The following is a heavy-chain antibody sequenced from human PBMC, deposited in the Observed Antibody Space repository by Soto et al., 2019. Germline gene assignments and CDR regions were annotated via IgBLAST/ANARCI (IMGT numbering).Heavy chain of an antibody. J-gene: IGHJ6*02. D-gene: IGHD6-13*01. Sequence: GESLKISCKGSGYSFTSYWISWVRQMPGKGLEWMGRIDPSDSYTNYGPSFQGHVTISADKSISTAYLQWSSLKASDTAMYYCARKDVMLSRAAGSYYYGTDVWGQGTTVTVSS. V-gene: IGHV5-10-1*01. CDR3: ARKDVMLSRAAGSYYYGTDV. CDR2: IDPSDSYT. CDR1: GYSFTSYW.